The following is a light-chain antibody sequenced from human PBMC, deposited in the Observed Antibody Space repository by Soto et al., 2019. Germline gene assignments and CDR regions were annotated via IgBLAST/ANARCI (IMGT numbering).Light chain of an antibody. CDR1: QSVSNF. CDR2: DVS. J-gene: IGKJ2*01. V-gene: IGKV3-11*01. CDR3: EQHVNSVYI. Sequence: EIVLTQSPATLSLSPGERAILSCRASQSVSNFLAWYQQKPGQAPRLLIFDVSTRATGVPPRFSGSGSGTDFTLTIIGLEPEDFAVYYCEQHVNSVYIFGQGTRLEIK.